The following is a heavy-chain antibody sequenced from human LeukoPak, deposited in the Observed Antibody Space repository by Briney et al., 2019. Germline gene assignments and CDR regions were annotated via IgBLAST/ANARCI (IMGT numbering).Heavy chain of an antibody. CDR3: ARPRQLWEFDY. V-gene: IGHV4-39*01. CDR1: GGSISSSSYY. Sequence: SETLSLTCTVSGGSISSSSYYWGWIPQPPGKGLEWSGSIYFSGCTYYNPSLKSRVTISVDTSNNQFSLKLSSVTAAATAVYYCARPRQLWEFDYWGQGTLVSVYS. D-gene: IGHD5-18*01. J-gene: IGHJ4*02. CDR2: IYFSGCT.